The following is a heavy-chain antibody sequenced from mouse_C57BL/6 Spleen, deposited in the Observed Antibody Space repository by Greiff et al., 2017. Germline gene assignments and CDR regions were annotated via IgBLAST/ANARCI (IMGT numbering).Heavy chain of an antibody. D-gene: IGHD1-1*01. J-gene: IGHJ3*01. Sequence: LVESGGGLVKPGGSLKLSCAASGFTFSDYGMHWVRQAPEKGLEWVAYISSGSSTIYYADTVKGRFTISRDNAKNTLFLQMTSLRSEDTAMYYCARGDYGSRFAYWGQGTLVTVAA. V-gene: IGHV5-17*01. CDR2: ISSGSSTI. CDR1: GFTFSDYG. CDR3: ARGDYGSRFAY.